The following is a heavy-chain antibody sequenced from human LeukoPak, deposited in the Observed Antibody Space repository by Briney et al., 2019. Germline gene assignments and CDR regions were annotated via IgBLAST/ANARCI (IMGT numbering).Heavy chain of an antibody. CDR1: GGSISSSSYY. CDR3: ARDRGTWNDDGFDY. Sequence: SETLSLTCTVSGGSISSSSYYWGWIRQPPGKGLEWIGSIYYSGSTYYNPSLKSRVTISVDTAKNQFSLKLSSVTAADTAVYYCARDRGTWNDDGFDYWGQGTLVTVSS. J-gene: IGHJ4*02. D-gene: IGHD1-1*01. CDR2: IYYSGST. V-gene: IGHV4-39*07.